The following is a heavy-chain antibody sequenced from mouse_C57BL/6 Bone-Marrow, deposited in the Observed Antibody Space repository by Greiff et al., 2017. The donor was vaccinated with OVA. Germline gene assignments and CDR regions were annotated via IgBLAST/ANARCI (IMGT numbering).Heavy chain of an antibody. J-gene: IGHJ4*01. CDR3: ARSDDYDVGGYAMDY. CDR2: INPYNGDT. Sequence: EVQLQESGPELVKPGDSVKISCKASGYSFTGYFMNWVMQSHGKSLEWIGRINPYNGDTFYNQKFKGKATLTVDKSSSTAHMELRSLTSEDSAVYYCARSDDYDVGGYAMDYWGQGTSVTVSS. V-gene: IGHV1-20*01. CDR1: GYSFTGYF. D-gene: IGHD2-4*01.